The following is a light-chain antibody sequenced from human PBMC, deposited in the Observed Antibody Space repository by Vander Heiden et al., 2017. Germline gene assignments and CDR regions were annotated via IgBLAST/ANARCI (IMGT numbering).Light chain of an antibody. CDR2: VVS. V-gene: IGLV2-8*01. CDR1: SSDIGAYNF. CDR3: SSYAGRNGVL. Sequence: QSALTQPPSASGSPGQSVTISCTGTSSDIGAYNFVSWYQQHPGKAPKLVSYVVSERPSGVPDRFSGSKSGNTASLTVSGLQAEDEADYYCSSYAGRNGVLFGGGTKLTVL. J-gene: IGLJ2*01.